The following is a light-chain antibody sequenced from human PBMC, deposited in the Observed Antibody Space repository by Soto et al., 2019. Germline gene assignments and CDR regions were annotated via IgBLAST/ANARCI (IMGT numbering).Light chain of an antibody. CDR3: QQLKSNLIT. CDR1: QTVTSSY. V-gene: IGKV3D-20*02. CDR2: DAV. Sequence: VLTQSPGSLSLSPWERATVSCRASQTVTSSYLAWYQQRPGRAPQLLIYDAVKRATGISERFSGSESGTEFTLTISSLQPEDFATYYCQQLKSNLITFGQGTRLEIK. J-gene: IGKJ5*01.